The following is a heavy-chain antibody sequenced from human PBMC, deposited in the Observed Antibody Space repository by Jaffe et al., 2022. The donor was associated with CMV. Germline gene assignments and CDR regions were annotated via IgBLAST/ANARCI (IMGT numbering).Heavy chain of an antibody. Sequence: QVQLQESGPGLVKPSGTLSLTCAVSGGSISSSNWWSWVRQPPGKGLEWIGEIYHSGSTNYNPSLKSRVTISVDKSKNQFSLKLSSVTAADTAVYYCARDRSGGEGPYSSSWYRRGDWFDPWGQGTLVTVSS. CDR2: IYHSGST. J-gene: IGHJ5*02. V-gene: IGHV4-4*02. CDR1: GGSISSSNW. D-gene: IGHD6-13*01. CDR3: ARDRSGGEGPYSSSWYRRGDWFDP.